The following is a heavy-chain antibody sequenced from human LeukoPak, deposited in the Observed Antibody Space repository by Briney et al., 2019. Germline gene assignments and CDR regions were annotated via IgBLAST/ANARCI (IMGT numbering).Heavy chain of an antibody. CDR1: GGSISSHY. V-gene: IGHV4-59*11. CDR3: ARGSRYWSGYYDY. D-gene: IGHD3-3*01. J-gene: IGHJ4*02. Sequence: SETLSLTCIVSGGSISSHYWSWIRQPPGKGLEWIGYIYYSGSTNYNPSLKSRVTISVDTSKNQFSLKLSSVTAADTAVYYCARGSRYWSGYYDYWGQGTLVTVSS. CDR2: IYYSGST.